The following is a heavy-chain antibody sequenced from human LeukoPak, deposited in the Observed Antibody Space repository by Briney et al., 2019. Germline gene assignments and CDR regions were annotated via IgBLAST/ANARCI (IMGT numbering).Heavy chain of an antibody. D-gene: IGHD5-18*01. Sequence: GGSLRLSCAASGFTFSSYGMHWVRQAPGKGLEWVAVISYDGSNKYYADSVKGRFTISRDNSKNTLYLQMNSLRAEDTAVYYCAKDLMWRIQLWSGMDVWGQGTTVTVSS. CDR2: ISYDGSNK. V-gene: IGHV3-30*18. CDR1: GFTFSSYG. J-gene: IGHJ6*02. CDR3: AKDLMWRIQLWSGMDV.